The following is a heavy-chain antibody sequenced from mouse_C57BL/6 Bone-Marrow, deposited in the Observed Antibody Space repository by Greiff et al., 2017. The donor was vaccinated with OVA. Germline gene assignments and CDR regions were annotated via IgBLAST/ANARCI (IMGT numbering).Heavy chain of an antibody. Sequence: VQLKQSGTVLARPGASVKMSCKTSGYTFTSYWMHWVKQRPGQGLEWIGAIYPGNSDTSYNQKFKGKAKLTAVTSASTAYMELSSLTNEDSAVYYCTTTVVATDYAMDYWGQGTSVTVSS. CDR3: TTTVVATDYAMDY. V-gene: IGHV1-5*01. J-gene: IGHJ4*01. CDR2: IYPGNSDT. D-gene: IGHD1-1*01. CDR1: GYTFTSYW.